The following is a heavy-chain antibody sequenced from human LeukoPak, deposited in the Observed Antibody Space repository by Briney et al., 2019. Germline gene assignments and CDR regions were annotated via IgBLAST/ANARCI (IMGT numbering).Heavy chain of an antibody. D-gene: IGHD6-6*01. Sequence: SRSLRLSCAASGFTFDDYAMQWVRQAPGKGLEWVSGISWNGGSIGYADSVKGRFTISRDNAKNSLYLQMNSLRAEDTALYYCAKDTYSTSLTGFDHWGQGTLVTVSS. CDR3: AKDTYSTSLTGFDH. V-gene: IGHV3-9*01. J-gene: IGHJ4*02. CDR1: GFTFDDYA. CDR2: ISWNGGSI.